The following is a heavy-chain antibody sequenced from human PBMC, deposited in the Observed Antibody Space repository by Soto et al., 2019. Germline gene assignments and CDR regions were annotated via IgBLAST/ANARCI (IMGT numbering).Heavy chain of an antibody. J-gene: IGHJ4*02. CDR3: ARDSPLGYCSGGSCYSLAFDY. V-gene: IGHV1-18*01. D-gene: IGHD2-15*01. CDR1: GYTFTSYG. Sequence: ASVKVSCKASGYTFTSYGISWVRQAPGQGLEWMGWISAYNGNTNYAQKLQGRVTMTRDTSTSTVYMELSSLRSDDTAVYYCARDSPLGYCSGGSCYSLAFDYWGQGTLVTVSS. CDR2: ISAYNGNT.